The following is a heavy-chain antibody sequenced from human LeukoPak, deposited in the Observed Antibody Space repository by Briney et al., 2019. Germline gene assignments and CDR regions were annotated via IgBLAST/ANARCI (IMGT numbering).Heavy chain of an antibody. CDR3: ARTRTLDQYYYYYYMDV. CDR1: DVSISNHY. J-gene: IGHJ6*03. CDR2: IYTSGST. V-gene: IGHV4-4*09. Sequence: SETLPLTCTVFDVSISNHYWSWIRQPPGKGLEWIGYIYTSGSTNYNPSLKSRVTISVDTSKNQFSLKLSSVTAADTAVYYCARTRTLDQYYYYYYMDVWGKGTTVTVSS. D-gene: IGHD1-7*01.